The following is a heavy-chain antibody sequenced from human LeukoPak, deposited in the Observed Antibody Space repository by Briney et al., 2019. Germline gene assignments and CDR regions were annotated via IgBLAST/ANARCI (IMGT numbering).Heavy chain of an antibody. CDR2: IYYSGST. CDR3: ARAGGSSSWGFDY. CDR1: GGSISSCY. J-gene: IGHJ4*02. D-gene: IGHD6-13*01. V-gene: IGHV4-59*01. Sequence: SETLSLTCTVSGGSISSCYWSWIRQPPGKGLEWIGYIYYSGSTNYNPSLKSRVTISVDTSKNQFPLKLSSVTAADTAVYYCARAGGSSSWGFDYWGQGTLVTVSS.